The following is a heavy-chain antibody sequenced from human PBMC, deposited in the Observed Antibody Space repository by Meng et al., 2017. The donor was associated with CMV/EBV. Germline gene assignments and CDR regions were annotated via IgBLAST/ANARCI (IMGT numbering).Heavy chain of an antibody. CDR1: GFTFSSYS. D-gene: IGHD2-8*01. CDR3: ARDPTAAVLMVYAPTTYGMDV. J-gene: IGHJ6*02. V-gene: IGHV3-21*01. Sequence: GESLKISCAASGFTFSSYSMNWVRQAPGKGLEWVSSISSSSSYIYYADSVKGRFTISRDNAKNSLYLQMNSLRAEDTAVYYCARDPTAAVLMVYAPTTYGMDVWGQGTTVTVSS. CDR2: ISSSSSYI.